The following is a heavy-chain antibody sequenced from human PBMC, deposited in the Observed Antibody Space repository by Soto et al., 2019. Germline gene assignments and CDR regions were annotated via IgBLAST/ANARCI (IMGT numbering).Heavy chain of an antibody. V-gene: IGHV1-18*01. CDR2: ISAYNGNT. J-gene: IGHJ6*03. CDR3: ARALKTGDYYYYYMDV. Sequence: ASVKVSCKASGYTFTSYGISWVRQAPGQGLEWMGWISAYNGNTNYAQKLQGRVTMTTDTSTSTAYMELRSLRSDDTAVYYCARALKTGDYYYYYMDVWGKGTTVTVSS. D-gene: IGHD7-27*01. CDR1: GYTFTSYG.